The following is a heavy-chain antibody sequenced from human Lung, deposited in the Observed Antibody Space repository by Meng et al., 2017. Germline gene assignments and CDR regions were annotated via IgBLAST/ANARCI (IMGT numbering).Heavy chain of an antibody. CDR1: GFTFSNAY. Sequence: EVHLVESGGGLVKPGRSLRLSCEGSGFTFSNAYMTWVRQVPGKRLEWVGRIKSKPDGETIDYAAPVKGRFTISRDDSKNTVYLQMNSLKTEDTAVYYCSGHIDYWGQGTLVTVSS. CDR3: SGHIDY. CDR2: IKSKPDGETI. D-gene: IGHD5-12*01. V-gene: IGHV3-15*01. J-gene: IGHJ4*02.